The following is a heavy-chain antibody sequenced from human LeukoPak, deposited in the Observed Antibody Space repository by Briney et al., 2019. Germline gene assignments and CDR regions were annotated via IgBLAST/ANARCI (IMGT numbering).Heavy chain of an antibody. J-gene: IGHJ4*02. D-gene: IGHD4-17*01. V-gene: IGHV3-73*01. CDR3: AREVSPSHGDYFDY. CDR1: GFTFSGSP. Sequence: GGSLRLSCAASGFTFSGSPVHWVRQASGKGLEWVGRIRSKANNYATAYAASVKGRFTISRDDSRNTAYLQMNSLKTEDTAVYYCAREVSPSHGDYFDYWGQGTLVTVSS. CDR2: IRSKANNYAT.